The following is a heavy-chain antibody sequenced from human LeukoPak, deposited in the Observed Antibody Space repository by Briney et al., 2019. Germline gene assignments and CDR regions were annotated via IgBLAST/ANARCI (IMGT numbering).Heavy chain of an antibody. J-gene: IGHJ4*02. V-gene: IGHV4-30-4*08. CDR1: DGSISSGGYY. CDR2: IYSSGST. D-gene: IGHD4-11*01. CDR3: ARVQGSNWPFDY. Sequence: PSETLSLTCTVSDGSISSGGYYWSWIRQPPGKGLEWIGYIYSSGSTFYNPSLKSRVTISRDTSKNQFSLKLSPVTAADTAVYFSARVQGSNWPFDYWGQGTLVTVSS.